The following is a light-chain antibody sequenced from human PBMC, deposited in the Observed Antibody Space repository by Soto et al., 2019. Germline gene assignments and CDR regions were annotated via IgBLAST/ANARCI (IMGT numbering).Light chain of an antibody. V-gene: IGKV3-20*01. J-gene: IGKJ1*01. CDR3: QQYVRSPPSWT. Sequence: ETVLTQSPGTLSLSPGERATLSCRASQSISSSFLAWYQQKPGQASRLLIYGASSRATGIPDRFSGSGSGTDFTLTISRLEPEDAAVYYCQQYVRSPPSWTFGQGTKVEIK. CDR2: GAS. CDR1: QSISSSF.